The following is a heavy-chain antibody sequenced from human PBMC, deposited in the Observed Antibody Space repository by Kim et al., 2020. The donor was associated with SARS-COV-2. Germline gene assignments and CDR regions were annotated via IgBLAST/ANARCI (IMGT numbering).Heavy chain of an antibody. CDR1: GYTFTSYG. D-gene: IGHD6-19*01. CDR3: AREYSSGWHTWDYFDY. CDR2: ISAYNGNT. V-gene: IGHV1-18*01. J-gene: IGHJ4*02. Sequence: ASVKVSCKASGYTFTSYGISWVRQAPGQGLEWMGWISAYNGNTNYAQKLQGRVTMTTDTSTSTAYMELRSLRSDDTAVYYCAREYSSGWHTWDYFDYWGQGTLVTVSS.